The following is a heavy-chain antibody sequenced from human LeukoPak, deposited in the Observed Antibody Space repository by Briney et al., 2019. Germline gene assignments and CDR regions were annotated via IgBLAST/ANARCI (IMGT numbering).Heavy chain of an antibody. J-gene: IGHJ4*02. CDR2: MNHSGSA. CDR3: ARDLRGSYYY. Sequence: SETLSLTCTVSGYSISSGYYWTWIRQPPGKGLEWIGEMNHSGSANYNPSLKSRVTISVDTSKNQFSLKLSSVTAADTAVYYCARDLRGSYYYWGQGTLVTVSS. D-gene: IGHD1-26*01. CDR1: GYSISSGYY. V-gene: IGHV4-38-2*02.